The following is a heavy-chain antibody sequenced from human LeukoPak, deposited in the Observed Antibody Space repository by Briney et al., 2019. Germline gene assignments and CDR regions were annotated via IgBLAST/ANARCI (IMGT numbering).Heavy chain of an antibody. CDR1: GYTFTSYA. Sequence: ASVKVSCKASGYTFTSYAMHWVRQAPGQRLEWMRWINAGNGNTKYSQEFQGRVTITRDTSASTAYMELSSLRSEDMAVYYCASRRDSSNYPRDAFDIWGQGTLVTVSS. D-gene: IGHD3-22*01. CDR2: INAGNGNT. CDR3: ASRRDSSNYPRDAFDI. J-gene: IGHJ3*02. V-gene: IGHV1-3*03.